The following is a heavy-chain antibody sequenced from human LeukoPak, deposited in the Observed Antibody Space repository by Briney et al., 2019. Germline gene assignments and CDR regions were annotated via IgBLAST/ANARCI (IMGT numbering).Heavy chain of an antibody. J-gene: IGHJ4*02. D-gene: IGHD2-2*01. CDR2: ISYAGSNN. CDR1: GFTFSNYA. Sequence: GGSLRLSCAASGFTFSNYAMYWVRQAPGKGLEWVALISYAGSNNYYADSVKGRFTISRDNPKNTLYLQMSSLRVEDTAVYYCARDLDRYCSSSSCHSADYWGQGTLVTVSS. CDR3: ARDLDRYCSSSSCHSADY. V-gene: IGHV3-30-3*01.